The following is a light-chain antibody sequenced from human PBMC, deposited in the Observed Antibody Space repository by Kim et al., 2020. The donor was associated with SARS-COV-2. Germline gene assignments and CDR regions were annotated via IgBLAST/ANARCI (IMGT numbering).Light chain of an antibody. CDR2: DAS. CDR3: QQYGSSPLT. Sequence: SPGERATLSCRASQSVSSSYLAWYQQKPGQAPRLLIYDASNRATGIPDRFSGSGSGTDFIFTISRLEPEDFAVYYCQQYGSSPLTFGGGTKVDIK. CDR1: QSVSSSY. J-gene: IGKJ4*01. V-gene: IGKV3-20*01.